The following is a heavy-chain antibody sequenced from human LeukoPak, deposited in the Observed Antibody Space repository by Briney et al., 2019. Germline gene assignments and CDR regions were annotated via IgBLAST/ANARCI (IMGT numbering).Heavy chain of an antibody. CDR2: ISGSGGST. J-gene: IGHJ4*02. V-gene: IGHV3-23*01. CDR3: AKDLRLPIVVVPAAANFDY. Sequence: GGSLRLSCAASGFNFNNYAMSWVRQAPGKGLEWVSAISGSGGSTYYADSVKGRFTISRDNSKNTLYLQMNSLRAEDTAVYYCAKDLRLPIVVVPAAANFDYWGQGTLVTVSS. CDR1: GFNFNNYA. D-gene: IGHD2-2*01.